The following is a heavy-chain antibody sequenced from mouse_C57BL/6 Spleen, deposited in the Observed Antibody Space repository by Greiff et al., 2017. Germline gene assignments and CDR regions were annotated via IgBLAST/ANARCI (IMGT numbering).Heavy chain of an antibody. J-gene: IGHJ2*01. CDR3: ASLITTVVADY. V-gene: IGHV1-66*01. CDR2: IYPGSGNT. CDR1: GYSFTSSY. Sequence: QVQLQQSGPELVKPGASVKISCKASGYSFTSSYIHWVKQRPGQGLEWIGWIYPGSGNTKYNEKFKGKATLTADTSSSTAYMQLSSLTSEDSAVYYCASLITTVVADYWGQGTTLTVSS. D-gene: IGHD1-1*01.